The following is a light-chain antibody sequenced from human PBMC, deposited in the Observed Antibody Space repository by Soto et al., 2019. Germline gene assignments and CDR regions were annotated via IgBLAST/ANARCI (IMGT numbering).Light chain of an antibody. V-gene: IGKV3-15*01. CDR1: QSLYSN. CDR3: QQYSDWPTT. CDR2: GAS. Sequence: DIVMTQSPATLSVSPGERATLSCRASQSLYSNLAWYQQKPGQAPRLLIYGASTRATGIPARFSGSGSGTEYTLTFSSLQSEDFAIYYCQQYSDWPTTFGQGTKVEIK. J-gene: IGKJ1*01.